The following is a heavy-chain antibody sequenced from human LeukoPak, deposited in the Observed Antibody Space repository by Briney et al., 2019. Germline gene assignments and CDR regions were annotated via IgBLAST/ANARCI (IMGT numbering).Heavy chain of an antibody. CDR2: IYHSGSA. J-gene: IGHJ4*02. D-gene: IGHD3-10*01. V-gene: IGHV4-4*02. Sequence: PSGTLSLTCGVSGGSISSNNWWSWVRQPPGQGLEWIGEIYHSGSANYNPSLKSRVTISVDTSKNQFSLKLSSVTAADTAVYYCATTMVRGVNYWGQGTLVTVSS. CDR3: ATTMVRGVNY. CDR1: GGSISSNNW.